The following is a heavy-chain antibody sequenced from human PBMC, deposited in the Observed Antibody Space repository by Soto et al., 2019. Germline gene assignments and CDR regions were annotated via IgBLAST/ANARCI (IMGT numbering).Heavy chain of an antibody. CDR1: GFTFSAHY. D-gene: IGHD1-26*01. CDR2: IKNKANSYTT. V-gene: IGHV3-72*01. J-gene: IGHJ4*02. CDR3: ARVSLVGPSGGRYFDY. Sequence: VQLVESGGGLVQPGGSLRLSCAASGFTFSAHYMDWVRQAPGKGLECVGRIKNKANSYTTEYAASVEGRFTISREDSQNSLYLQMNSLKTEDTAVYYCARVSLVGPSGGRYFDYWGQGSQVAVSS.